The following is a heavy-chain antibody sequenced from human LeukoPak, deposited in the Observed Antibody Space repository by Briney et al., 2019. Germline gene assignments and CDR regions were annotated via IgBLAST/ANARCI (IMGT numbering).Heavy chain of an antibody. V-gene: IGHV3-7*01. CDR2: IKPDGSEK. CDR1: GFTFRTYW. D-gene: IGHD3-10*01. Sequence: GGSLRLSCVGSGFTFRTYWMNWVRQAPGKGLEWVANIKPDGSEKYYADSVRGRFTISRDNGNNALYLQMNSLRAEDTAVYYCAKDGKRANYGSGSYTPDWGQGTLVTVSS. J-gene: IGHJ4*02. CDR3: AKDGKRANYGSGSYTPD.